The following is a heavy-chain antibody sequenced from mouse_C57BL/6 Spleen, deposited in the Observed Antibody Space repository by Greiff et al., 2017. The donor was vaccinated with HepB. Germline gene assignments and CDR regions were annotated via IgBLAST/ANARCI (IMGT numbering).Heavy chain of an antibody. Sequence: QVQLQQPGAELVRPGTSVKLSCKASGYTFTSYWMPWVKQRPGQGLEWIGVIDPSDSYTNYTQKFKGKATLTVDTSSSTAYMQLSSLTSEDSAVYYCARVLRRGYAMDYWGQGTSVTVSS. J-gene: IGHJ4*01. CDR3: ARVLRRGYAMDY. D-gene: IGHD2-12*01. CDR2: IDPSDSYT. V-gene: IGHV1-59*01. CDR1: GYTFTSYW.